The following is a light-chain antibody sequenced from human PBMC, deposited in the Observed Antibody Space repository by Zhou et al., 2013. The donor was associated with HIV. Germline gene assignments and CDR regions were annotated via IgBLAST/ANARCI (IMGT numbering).Light chain of an antibody. J-gene: IGKJ2*01. CDR1: QGINNY. V-gene: IGKV1-27*01. CDR3: QQYNSVPHT. CDR2: GTS. Sequence: DIQMTQSPSSLSASVGDRVTITCRASQGINNYLAWYQQKPGRVPKLVVFGTSTLQSGVPSRFSGSGSGTDFTLTISSLQPEDVATYYCQQYNSVPHTFGQGTKLEIK.